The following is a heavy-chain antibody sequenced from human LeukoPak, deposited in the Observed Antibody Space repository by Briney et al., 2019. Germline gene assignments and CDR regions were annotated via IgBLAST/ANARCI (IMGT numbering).Heavy chain of an antibody. CDR3: ARERRAARPRGPTRYYYYMDV. CDR2: IYYGSVFYSVST. Sequence: SETLSLTCTVSDGSISSSSYYWGWIRQPPGKGLEWIGSIYYGSVFYSVSTYYNPSLKSRVTMSGDTSKNQFSLKLSSVTAADTAVYYCARERRAARPRGPTRYYYYMDVWGKGTTVTVSS. V-gene: IGHV4-39*07. J-gene: IGHJ6*03. D-gene: IGHD6-6*01. CDR1: DGSISSSSYY.